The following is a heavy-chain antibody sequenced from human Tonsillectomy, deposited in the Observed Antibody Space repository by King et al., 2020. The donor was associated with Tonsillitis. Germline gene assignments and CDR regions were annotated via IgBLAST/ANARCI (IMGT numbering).Heavy chain of an antibody. CDR2: ISSSSSTI. J-gene: IGHJ5*02. V-gene: IGHV3-48*01. CDR1: GFTFSNYN. Sequence: EVQLVESGGGLVQPGGSLRLSCAASGFTFSNYNMNWVRQAPGKGLEWVSYISSSSSTIYYEDSVKGRFTISRDNAKNSLYLQMNSLRAEDTAVYYCASSRPMVRGVINWFDPWGQGTLVTVSS. D-gene: IGHD3-10*01. CDR3: ASSRPMVRGVINWFDP.